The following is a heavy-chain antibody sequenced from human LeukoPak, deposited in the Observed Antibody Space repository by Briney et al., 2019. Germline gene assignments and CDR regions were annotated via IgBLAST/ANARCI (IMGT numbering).Heavy chain of an antibody. CDR2: IYYTGTT. Sequence: SETLSLTCTVSNGSISSFYWTWIRQPPGKGLEWIGYIYYTGTTNYKPSHKSRVTISLDTSKNQFSLKLNSVTAADTAVYYCARQRDYALYYFDYWGQGTLVTVSS. CDR3: ARQRDYALYYFDY. CDR1: NGSISSFY. J-gene: IGHJ4*02. D-gene: IGHD4-17*01. V-gene: IGHV4-59*08.